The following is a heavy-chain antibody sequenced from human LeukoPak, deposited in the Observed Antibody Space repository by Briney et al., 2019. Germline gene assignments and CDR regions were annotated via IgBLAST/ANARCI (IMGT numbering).Heavy chain of an antibody. D-gene: IGHD3-22*01. CDR2: ISSTSIYI. CDR3: AKDPRHSYESSRYIRIKGSKAFDY. V-gene: IGHV3-21*01. J-gene: IGHJ4*02. CDR1: EFTFSSYS. Sequence: PGGSLRLSCAASEFTFSSYSMNWVRQAPGKGLEWVSSISSTSIYIYYADSVKGRFTISRDNAKNSLYLQMNSLRAEDTAVYYCAKDPRHSYESSRYIRIKGSKAFDYWGQGTLVTVS.